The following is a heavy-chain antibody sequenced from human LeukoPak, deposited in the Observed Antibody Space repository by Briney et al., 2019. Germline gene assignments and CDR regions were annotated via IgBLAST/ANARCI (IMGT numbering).Heavy chain of an antibody. J-gene: IGHJ4*02. Sequence: ASVKVSCKASGYAFSCYGLSWVRQAPGQGLEWLGWISGYNGNTNYAQKLQGRVTMTTDTSTSTAYMELWGLRSDDTAVYYCARDSGGSYRHPYYFDFWGQGSLVTVSS. V-gene: IGHV1-18*01. CDR3: ARDSGGSYRHPYYFDF. D-gene: IGHD2-15*01. CDR2: ISGYNGNT. CDR1: GYAFSCYG.